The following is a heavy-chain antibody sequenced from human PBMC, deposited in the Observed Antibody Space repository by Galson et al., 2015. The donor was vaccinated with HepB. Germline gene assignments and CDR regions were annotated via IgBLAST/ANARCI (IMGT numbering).Heavy chain of an antibody. CDR2: ISAYNGNT. CDR3: ARDHRTFGGVIVQRPNDY. CDR1: GYTFTSYG. V-gene: IGHV1-18*04. D-gene: IGHD3-16*02. Sequence: SVKVSCKASGYTFTSYGISWVRQAPGQGLEWMGWISAYNGNTNYAQKLQGRVTMTTDTSTSTAYMELRSLRSDDTAVYYCARDHRTFGGVIVQRPNDYWGQGTLVTVSS. J-gene: IGHJ4*02.